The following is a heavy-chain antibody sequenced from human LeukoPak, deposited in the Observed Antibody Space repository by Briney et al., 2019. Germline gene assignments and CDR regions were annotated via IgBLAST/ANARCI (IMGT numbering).Heavy chain of an antibody. CDR2: IYSGGST. CDR1: GFTVSSNY. Sequence: GGSLRLSCAASGFTVSSNYMSWVRQAPGKGLEWVSVIYSGGSTYYADSVKGRFTISRDNSKNTLYLQMNSLRAEDTAVYYCARLSTEAGRNFGYWGQGTLVTVSS. D-gene: IGHD6-19*01. V-gene: IGHV3-66*02. CDR3: ARLSTEAGRNFGY. J-gene: IGHJ4*02.